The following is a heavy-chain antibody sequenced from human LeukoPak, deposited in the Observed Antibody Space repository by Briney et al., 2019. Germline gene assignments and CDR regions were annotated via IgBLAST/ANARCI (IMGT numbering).Heavy chain of an antibody. CDR2: ISAYNGNT. D-gene: IGHD3-3*01. J-gene: IGHJ5*02. Sequence: ASVKVSCKASGYTFTSYGISWVRQAPGQGLEWMGWISAYNGNTNYAQKLQGRVTMTTDTSTSTGYMELRSLRSDDTAVYYCAAIFGVSYSWFDPWGQGTLVTVSS. CDR1: GYTFTSYG. CDR3: AAIFGVSYSWFDP. V-gene: IGHV1-18*01.